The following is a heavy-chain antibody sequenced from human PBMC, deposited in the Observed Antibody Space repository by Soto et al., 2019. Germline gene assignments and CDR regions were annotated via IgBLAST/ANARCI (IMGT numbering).Heavy chain of an antibody. CDR2: ISAYNGNT. Sequence: QVQLVQSGAEVKKPGASVKVSCKASGYTFTTYGINWVRQAPGQGLEWMGWISAYNGNTNYAQKLQGRVTMTTDTSXSTXYMELRSLRSDDTAVYYCARVWVGTPFAYYYGMDVWGQGTTVTVSS. D-gene: IGHD1-1*01. CDR3: ARVWVGTPFAYYYGMDV. CDR1: GYTFTTYG. V-gene: IGHV1-18*01. J-gene: IGHJ6*02.